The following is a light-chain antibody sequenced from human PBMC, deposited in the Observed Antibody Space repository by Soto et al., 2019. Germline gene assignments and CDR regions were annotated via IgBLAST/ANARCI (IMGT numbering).Light chain of an antibody. CDR3: ATWDSSLSAVV. Sequence: QSVLTQPPSVSAAPGQRVSISCSGSTSNIGNDYASWYHQVPGTAPKLLIYDNDKRPSGIPDRFSGSKSGTSATLDITRLQTGDEADYYCATWDSSLSAVVFGGGTKVTVL. J-gene: IGLJ2*01. V-gene: IGLV1-51*01. CDR2: DND. CDR1: TSNIGNDY.